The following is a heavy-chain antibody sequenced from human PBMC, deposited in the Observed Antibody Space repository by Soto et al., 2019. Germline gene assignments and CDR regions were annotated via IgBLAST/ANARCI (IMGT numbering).Heavy chain of an antibody. CDR3: AKGPHTNVGWPYYFDS. Sequence: GGSLRLSCAASVLTFSDYYMSLIRQAPGKGLEWISYITTSGSTKYYADSVKGRFTISRDNAKNSLYLQMDSLRVEDTAVYFCAKGPHTNVGWPYYFDSWGQGVTVTISS. CDR2: ITTSGSTK. J-gene: IGHJ4*02. CDR1: VLTFSDYY. V-gene: IGHV3-11*01. D-gene: IGHD6-19*01.